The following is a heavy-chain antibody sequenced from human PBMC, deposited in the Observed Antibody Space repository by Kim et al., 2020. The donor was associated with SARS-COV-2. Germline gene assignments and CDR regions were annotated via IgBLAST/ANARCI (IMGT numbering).Heavy chain of an antibody. D-gene: IGHD6-25*01. J-gene: IGHJ5*02. V-gene: IGHV3-21*01. Sequence: GGSLRLSCAASGFTFSSSSMNWVRQAPGKGLEGGSSISSRSSYISYADSVKGRFTISRDNAKNSLYLKMNSLSAEDTAVYYCAGPAGWFDPWGQGTLVTVSS. CDR1: GFTFSSSS. CDR3: AGPAGWFDP. CDR2: ISSRSSYI.